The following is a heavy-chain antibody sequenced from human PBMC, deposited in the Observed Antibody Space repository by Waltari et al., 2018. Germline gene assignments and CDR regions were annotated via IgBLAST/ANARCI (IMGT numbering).Heavy chain of an antibody. CDR2: ISSSSSTI. CDR1: GFTFSSYS. D-gene: IGHD3-3*01. Sequence: EVQLVESGGGLVQPGGSLRLSCAASGFTFSSYSMNWVRQAPGKGLEWVSYISSSSSTIYDADSVKGRFTISRDNAKNSLYLQMNSLRAEDTAVYYCARDTYDDSDAFDIWGQGTMVTVSS. CDR3: ARDTYDDSDAFDI. V-gene: IGHV3-48*04. J-gene: IGHJ3*02.